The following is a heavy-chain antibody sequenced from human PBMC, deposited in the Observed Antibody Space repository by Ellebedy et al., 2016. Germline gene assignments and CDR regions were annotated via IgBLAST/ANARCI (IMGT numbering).Heavy chain of an antibody. J-gene: IGHJ4*02. Sequence: GGSLRLSCAASGFTFSSHSMNWVRQAPGKGLEWVSYISSSSSTIYYADSVKGRFTISRDNAKNSLYLQMNSLRDEDTAVYYCARCPGGITIFGVVTFYFDYWGQGTLVTVSS. CDR3: ARCPGGITIFGVVTFYFDY. D-gene: IGHD3-3*01. CDR2: ISSSSSTI. V-gene: IGHV3-48*02. CDR1: GFTFSSHS.